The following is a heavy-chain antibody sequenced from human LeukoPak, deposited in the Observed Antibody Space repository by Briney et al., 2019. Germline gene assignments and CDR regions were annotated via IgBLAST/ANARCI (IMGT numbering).Heavy chain of an antibody. CDR1: GGTLSNYA. CDR3: AYKVLGYCSGGSCYHPFDY. Sequence: AASVKVSCKASGGTLSNYAISWVRQAPGQGLEWMGGIIPIFGTANYAQKFQGRVTITADESTSTAYMELSSLRSEDTAVYYCAYKVLGYCSGGSCYHPFDYWGQGTLVTVSS. CDR2: IIPIFGTA. J-gene: IGHJ4*02. V-gene: IGHV1-69*13. D-gene: IGHD2-15*01.